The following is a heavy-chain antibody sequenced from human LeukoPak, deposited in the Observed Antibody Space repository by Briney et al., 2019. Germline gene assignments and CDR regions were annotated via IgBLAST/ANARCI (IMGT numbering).Heavy chain of an antibody. Sequence: SETLSLTCTVSGGSISNYYWSWIRQPPGKGLEWIGYIYYSGSTNYNPSLKSRVTISVDTSKNQFSLKLSSVTAADTAVYYCARGIAHDYWGQGTLVTVSS. CDR2: IYYSGST. J-gene: IGHJ4*02. D-gene: IGHD6-13*01. CDR3: ARGIAHDY. V-gene: IGHV4-59*12. CDR1: GGSISNYY.